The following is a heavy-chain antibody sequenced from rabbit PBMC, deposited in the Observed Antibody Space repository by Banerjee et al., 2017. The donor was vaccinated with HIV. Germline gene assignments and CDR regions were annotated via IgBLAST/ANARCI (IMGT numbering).Heavy chain of an antibody. J-gene: IGHJ3*01. CDR1: GFSFSNKYV. CDR3: ARGGYVGYGYDLDL. Sequence: QEQLEESGGDLVKPEGSLTLTCTASGFSFSNKYVMCWVRQAPGKGLEWIACIYADSSEKTYYANWAKGRFTISKTSSTTVTLQMTSLTAADTATYFCARGGYVGYGYDLDLWGQGTLVTVS. D-gene: IGHD6-1*01. V-gene: IGHV1S45*01. CDR2: IYADSSEKT.